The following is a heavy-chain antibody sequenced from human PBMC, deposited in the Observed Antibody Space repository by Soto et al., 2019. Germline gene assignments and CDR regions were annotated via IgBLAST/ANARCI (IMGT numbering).Heavy chain of an antibody. Sequence: QVQLQESGPGLVKPSQTLSLTCTVSGGSISSGGYYWSWIRQHPGKGLEWIGYIYYSGSTYYNPSPXSXXTVSVDTSKNQCSLKLTSVTAADTAVYYCARRVFPWGQGTLVTVSS. CDR3: ARRVFP. J-gene: IGHJ5*02. CDR1: GGSISSGGYY. V-gene: IGHV4-31*03. CDR2: IYYSGST.